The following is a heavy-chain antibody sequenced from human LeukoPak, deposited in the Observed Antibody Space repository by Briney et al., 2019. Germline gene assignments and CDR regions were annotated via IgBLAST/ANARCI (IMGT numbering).Heavy chain of an antibody. CDR1: GGSISSYY. Sequence: PSETLSLTCTVSGGSISSYYWSWIRQPPAKGLEWIGYIYYSGSTNYNPSLKSRVTISVDTSKNQFSLKLSSVTAADTAVYYCAGTILTGTSYYFDYWGQGTLVTVSS. D-gene: IGHD3-9*01. V-gene: IGHV4-59*01. J-gene: IGHJ4*02. CDR3: AGTILTGTSYYFDY. CDR2: IYYSGST.